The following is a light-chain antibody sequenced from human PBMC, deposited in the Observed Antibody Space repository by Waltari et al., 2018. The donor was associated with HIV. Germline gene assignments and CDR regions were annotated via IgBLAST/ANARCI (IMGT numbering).Light chain of an antibody. V-gene: IGKV3-15*01. Sequence: EIVMTQSPATLSVSPGERVTLSCRASRSVNSNLAWYQQKPGQAPRLLIFCAFGSAASVPARFGGGESGTEFTLTISSLQSGDVAVYYCQQYENSPPVTFGQGTRLEIK. CDR2: CAF. CDR3: QQYENSPPVT. J-gene: IGKJ5*01. CDR1: RSVNSN.